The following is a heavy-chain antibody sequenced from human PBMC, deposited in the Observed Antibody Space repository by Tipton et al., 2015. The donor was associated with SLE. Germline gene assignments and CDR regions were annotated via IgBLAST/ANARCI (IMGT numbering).Heavy chain of an antibody. V-gene: IGHV4-61*02. CDR1: GGSISSGSYY. CDR2: IYSRGST. D-gene: IGHD4-11*01. Sequence: TLSLTCNVSGGSISSGSYYWTWIRQPAGKGLEWIGRIYSRGSTNYNPSLMSRATVSADTSKNQFSLKLSSVTAADTAVYYCARETPVTTRVVYYYYMDVWGKGTTVTISS. CDR3: ARETPVTTRVVYYYYMDV. J-gene: IGHJ6*03.